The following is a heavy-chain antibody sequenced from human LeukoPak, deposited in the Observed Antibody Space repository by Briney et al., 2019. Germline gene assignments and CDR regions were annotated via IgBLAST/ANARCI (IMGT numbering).Heavy chain of an antibody. Sequence: PGRSLRLSCAASGFTFSSYGMHWVRQAPGKGLEWVAVISYDGSNKYYADSVKGRFTISRDNSKNTLYLQMNSLRAEDTAVYYCTSSVLVVVVAARRGENAFDIWGQGTMVTVSS. V-gene: IGHV3-30*03. J-gene: IGHJ3*02. CDR2: ISYDGSNK. CDR1: GFTFSSYG. D-gene: IGHD2-15*01. CDR3: TSSVLVVVVAARRGENAFDI.